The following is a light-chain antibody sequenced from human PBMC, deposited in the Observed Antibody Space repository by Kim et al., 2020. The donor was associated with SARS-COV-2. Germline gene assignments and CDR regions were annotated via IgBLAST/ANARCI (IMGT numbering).Light chain of an antibody. J-gene: IGLJ3*02. V-gene: IGLV1-44*01. CDR3: AAWDDSVKGPL. CDR2: IDD. CDR1: SSNIGSNT. Sequence: GQGVTIACSGSSSNIGSNTVSWYQQLPGTAPKLLIYIDDQRPSGVPNRVSGSKSGTSASLAISGLQSEDEADYYCAAWDDSVKGPLFGGGTQLTVL.